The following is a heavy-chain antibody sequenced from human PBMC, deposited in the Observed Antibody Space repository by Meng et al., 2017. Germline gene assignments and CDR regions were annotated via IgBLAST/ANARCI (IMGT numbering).Heavy chain of an antibody. CDR3: AKHSGYDLGY. Sequence: GGSLRLSCAASGFTFSSYGMHWVRQAPGKGLEWVSAISGSGGSTYYADSVKGRFTISRDNSKNTLYLQMNSLRAEDTAVYYCAKHSGYDLGYWGQGTLVTVSS. J-gene: IGHJ4*02. CDR1: GFTFSSYG. CDR2: ISGSGGST. V-gene: IGHV3-23*01. D-gene: IGHD5-12*01.